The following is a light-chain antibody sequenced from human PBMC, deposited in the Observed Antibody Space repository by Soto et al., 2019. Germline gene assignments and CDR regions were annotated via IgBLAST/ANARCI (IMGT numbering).Light chain of an antibody. CDR2: AAS. V-gene: IGKV1-5*01. Sequence: DIQMTQSPSTLSASVGDRVTITCRASQSISSWLAWYQQKPGKAPKLLIYAASTLQSGVPSRFSGSGSGAEFTLTISSLQPEDFATYYCQQFNSYPITFGQGTRLEIK. CDR1: QSISSW. CDR3: QQFNSYPIT. J-gene: IGKJ5*01.